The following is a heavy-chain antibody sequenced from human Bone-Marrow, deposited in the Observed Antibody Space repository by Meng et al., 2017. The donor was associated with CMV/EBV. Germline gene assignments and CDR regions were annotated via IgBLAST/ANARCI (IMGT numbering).Heavy chain of an antibody. Sequence: GGSLRLSCAASGFTFSSYSMNWVRQAPGKGLEWVSSISSSSSTIYYADSVKGRFTISRDNAKNSLYLQMNSLRAEDTAVYYCARDDCSSTSCHDAFDIWGHGTMVTVS. V-gene: IGHV3-48*04. CDR2: ISSSSSTI. J-gene: IGHJ3*02. D-gene: IGHD2-2*01. CDR1: GFTFSSYS. CDR3: ARDDCSSTSCHDAFDI.